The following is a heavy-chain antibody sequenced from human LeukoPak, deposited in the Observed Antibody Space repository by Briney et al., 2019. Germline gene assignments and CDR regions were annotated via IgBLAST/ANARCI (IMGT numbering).Heavy chain of an antibody. V-gene: IGHV3-48*03. Sequence: PGGSLRLSCAASGFTFSSYEMNWVRQAPGKGLEWVSYISGSGSTIYYADSVKGRFTISRDNSKNTLYLQMNSLRAEDTAVYYCAKGSGQTYYYDSSGPYYFDYWGQGTLVTVSS. CDR2: ISGSGSTI. CDR1: GFTFSSYE. CDR3: AKGSGQTYYYDSSGPYYFDY. D-gene: IGHD3-22*01. J-gene: IGHJ4*02.